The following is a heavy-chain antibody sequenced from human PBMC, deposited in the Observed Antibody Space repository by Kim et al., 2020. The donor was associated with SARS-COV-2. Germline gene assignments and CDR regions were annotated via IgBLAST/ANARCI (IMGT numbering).Heavy chain of an antibody. Sequence: GGSLRLSCAASGFSFSDYYMSWIRQAPGKGLEWVSYISSSGSTIYYADSVKGRFTISRDNAKNSLYLQMNSLRAEDTAVYYCARGAYDSSGRPHKFDYWGQGTLVTVSS. CDR2: ISSSGSTI. CDR1: GFSFSDYY. V-gene: IGHV3-11*01. D-gene: IGHD3-22*01. CDR3: ARGAYDSSGRPHKFDY. J-gene: IGHJ4*02.